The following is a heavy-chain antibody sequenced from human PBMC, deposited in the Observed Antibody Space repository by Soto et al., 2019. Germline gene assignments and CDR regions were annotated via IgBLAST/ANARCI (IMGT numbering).Heavy chain of an antibody. Sequence: QVQLVQSGAEVRKPGASVKVSCKTSGYHFPTYGVSWVRQAPGQGLEWMGWISPYKTDTKYEHKLQGRVTMTTDTSTSTAYMELRSLRSDDTAINYCASDEGAAADALIGYWGQGNLGTVS. V-gene: IGHV1-18*04. CDR1: GYHFPTYG. D-gene: IGHD6-13*01. CDR3: ASDEGAAADALIGY. CDR2: ISPYKTDT. J-gene: IGHJ4*02.